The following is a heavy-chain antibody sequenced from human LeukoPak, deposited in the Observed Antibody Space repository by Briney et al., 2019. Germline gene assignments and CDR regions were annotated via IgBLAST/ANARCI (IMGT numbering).Heavy chain of an antibody. CDR1: GYTFTGYY. D-gene: IGHD2-2*01. Sequence: ASVKVSCKASGYTFTGYYMHWVRQAPGQGLEWMGWINPNSGGTNYAQKFQGRVTMTRDTSISTAYMELSRLRSDDTAVYYCARARDIVVVAFVYWGQGTLVTVSS. J-gene: IGHJ4*02. CDR2: INPNSGGT. CDR3: ARARDIVVVAFVY. V-gene: IGHV1-2*02.